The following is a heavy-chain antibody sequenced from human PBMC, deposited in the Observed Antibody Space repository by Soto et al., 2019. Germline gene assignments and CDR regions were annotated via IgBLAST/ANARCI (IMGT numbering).Heavy chain of an antibody. CDR1: GFTFSSYA. D-gene: IGHD5-12*01. CDR2: ISYDGSNK. Sequence: GGSLRLSCAASGFTFSSYAMHWVRQAPGKGLEWVAVISYDGSNKYYADSVKGRFTISRDNSKNTLYLQMNSLRAEDTAVYYCASLRRDGSKVDDWGEGTLVTVSS. CDR3: ASLRRDGSKVDD. V-gene: IGHV3-30-3*01. J-gene: IGHJ4*02.